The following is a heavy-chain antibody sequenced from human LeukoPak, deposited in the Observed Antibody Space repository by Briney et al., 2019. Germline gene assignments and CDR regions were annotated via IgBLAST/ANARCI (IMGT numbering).Heavy chain of an antibody. J-gene: IGHJ6*03. CDR1: GYSFSNYW. D-gene: IGHD1-14*01. Sequence: KTGESLKISCEDFGYSFSNYWIGWVRQLPGKGLEWMGVIHPGDSRARYSPSFLGHVTFSADKSIGTVYLQWSSLKASDTAIYFCGRCPPDHSPYYYYYMDVWGRGTTVTVSS. V-gene: IGHV5-51*01. CDR2: IHPGDSRA. CDR3: GRCPPDHSPYYYYYMDV.